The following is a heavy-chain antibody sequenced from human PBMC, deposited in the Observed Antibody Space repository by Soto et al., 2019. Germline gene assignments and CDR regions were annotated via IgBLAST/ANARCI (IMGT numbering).Heavy chain of an antibody. V-gene: IGHV4-34*01. J-gene: IGHJ4*02. CDR1: GGSFSGYS. CDR3: ARDKITGLFDY. CDR2: INHSGST. D-gene: IGHD2-8*02. Sequence: QVQLQQWGAGLLKPSETLSLTCAVYGGSFSGYSWTWIRQPPGTGLEWIGEINHSGSTNYIPSLKSRVTISVDTAKNQFSLKLTSVTAADPALYYCARDKITGLFDYWGQGTLVTVSS.